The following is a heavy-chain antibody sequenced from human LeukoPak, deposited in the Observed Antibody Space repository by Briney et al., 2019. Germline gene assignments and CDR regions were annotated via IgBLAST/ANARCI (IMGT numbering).Heavy chain of an antibody. CDR1: DGSISSSSYY. CDR3: ARLPTSAYFHY. CDR2: IYYSGTT. Sequence: SETLSLTCTVSDGSISSSSYYWGWIRQPPGQGLEWIGTIYYSGTTYYNPSLKSRVTISLDTSENQFSLKLSSVTAADTAVFYCARLPTSAYFHYWGQGTLVTVSS. V-gene: IGHV4-39*01. J-gene: IGHJ4*02. D-gene: IGHD2-15*01.